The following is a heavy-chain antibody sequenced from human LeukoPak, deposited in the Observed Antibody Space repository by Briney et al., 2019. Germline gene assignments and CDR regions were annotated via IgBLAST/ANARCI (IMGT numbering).Heavy chain of an antibody. CDR3: AREGLVAVTIDY. CDR1: GFTFSNYW. D-gene: IGHD5-12*01. Sequence: GGSLRLSCAPSGFTFSNYWTTWVRQAPGKGLEWVANINRDGSEKYYVDSVKGRFTISRDNAKNSLYLQMNSLRAEDTAVYYCAREGLVAVTIDYWGQGTLVTVSS. V-gene: IGHV3-7*01. CDR2: INRDGSEK. J-gene: IGHJ4*02.